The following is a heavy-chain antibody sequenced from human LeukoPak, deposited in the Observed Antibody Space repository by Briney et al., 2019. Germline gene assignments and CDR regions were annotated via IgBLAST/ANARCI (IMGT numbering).Heavy chain of an antibody. J-gene: IGHJ1*01. CDR1: GYTFNVYF. CDR2: INPNSGGT. CDR3: ARGSASGSLR. Sequence: ASVKVSCKASGYTFNVYFMQWVRQAPGQGLEWMGWINPNSGGTNYAQKFQGRVTMTLDTSNSAAYMELTSLTPDDTAIYYCARGSASGSLRWGQAPRPTVSS. D-gene: IGHD1-26*01. V-gene: IGHV1-2*02.